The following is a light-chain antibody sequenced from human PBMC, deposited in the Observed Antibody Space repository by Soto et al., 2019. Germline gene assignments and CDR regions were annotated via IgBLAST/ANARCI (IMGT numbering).Light chain of an antibody. CDR3: QEYLSSSWT. Sequence: DIQMTQSPSTLSASVGDRVSITCRASQSISSWLAWYQQKPGKAPEMLMYKASSLESGVPSRFRGSGSGTEFTLTISSLQPDDFAIYYCQEYLSSSWTFGQGTKVEIK. J-gene: IGKJ1*01. CDR2: KAS. V-gene: IGKV1-5*03. CDR1: QSISSW.